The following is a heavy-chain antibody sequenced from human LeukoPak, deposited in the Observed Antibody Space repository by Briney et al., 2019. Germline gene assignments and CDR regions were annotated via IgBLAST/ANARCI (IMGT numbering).Heavy chain of an antibody. CDR2: IYYSGTT. CDR3: ATTTQYYSSFRPGKEHWFDP. Sequence: SAPLSLTCPVSGGSISSSSYYWAWIRQPPGKGLAWIGSIYYSGTTYYDPSLKSRITISIDTSKNQFSVNLSSVTAADTAVYYCATTTQYYSSFRPGKEHWFDPWGQGTLVTVSS. J-gene: IGHJ5*02. V-gene: IGHV4-39*01. CDR1: GGSISSSSYY. D-gene: IGHD3-10*01.